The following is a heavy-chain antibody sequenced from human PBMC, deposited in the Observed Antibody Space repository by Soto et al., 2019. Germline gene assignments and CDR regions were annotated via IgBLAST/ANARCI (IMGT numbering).Heavy chain of an antibody. J-gene: IGHJ5*02. D-gene: IGHD2-2*01. Sequence: SETLSLTCTVSGGSISSGGYYWSWIRQHPGKGLEWIGYIYDSGSTNYNPSLKSRVTISVDTSKNQFSLRLTSVTAADTAVYYCAGVRGNQLRGWFYPGGQGTLVTVPS. CDR3: AGVRGNQLRGWFYP. V-gene: IGHV4-61*08. CDR2: IYDSGST. CDR1: GGSISSGGYY.